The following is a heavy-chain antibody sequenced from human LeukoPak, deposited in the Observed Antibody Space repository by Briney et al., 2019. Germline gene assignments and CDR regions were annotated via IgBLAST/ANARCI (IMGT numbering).Heavy chain of an antibody. J-gene: IGHJ4*02. Sequence: PSETLSLTCTVSGGSISSSSYYWGWIRQPPGKGLEWIGSIYYSGTTYYNPSLKSRVTISVDTSKNQFSLKLSSVTAADTAVYYCARDGYSSGWYYFDYWGQGTLVTVSS. D-gene: IGHD6-19*01. CDR2: IYYSGTT. CDR1: GGSISSSSYY. V-gene: IGHV4-39*01. CDR3: ARDGYSSGWYYFDY.